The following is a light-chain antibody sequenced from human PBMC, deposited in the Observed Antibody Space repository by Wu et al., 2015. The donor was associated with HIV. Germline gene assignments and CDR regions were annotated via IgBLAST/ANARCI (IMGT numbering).Light chain of an antibody. V-gene: IGKV3D-20*02. CDR2: GAS. J-gene: IGKJ3*01. Sequence: EIVLTQSPGTLSLSPGERATLSCRASQSISSAYLAWYQQKPGQAPRLLIYGASSRATGIPDRFSGSGSGADFILTINNLEPEDFAVYYCQHRYNWLPGAFGPGTKVDFK. CDR3: QHRYNWLPGA. CDR1: QSISSAY.